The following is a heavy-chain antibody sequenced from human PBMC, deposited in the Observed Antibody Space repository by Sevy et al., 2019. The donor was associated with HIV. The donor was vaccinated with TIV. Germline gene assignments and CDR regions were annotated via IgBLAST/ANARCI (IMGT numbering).Heavy chain of an antibody. CDR3: AGGGSSYVAFDI. CDR1: GYTFTSYD. J-gene: IGHJ3*02. V-gene: IGHV1-8*01. Sequence: ASVKVSCKASGYTFTSYDINWVRQATGQGLEWMGWMNPNSGNTGYAQKFQGRVTMTRNTSISTANMELTSLRSEDPAVYYCAGGGSSYVAFDIWGQGTMVTVSS. CDR2: MNPNSGNT. D-gene: IGHD5-18*01.